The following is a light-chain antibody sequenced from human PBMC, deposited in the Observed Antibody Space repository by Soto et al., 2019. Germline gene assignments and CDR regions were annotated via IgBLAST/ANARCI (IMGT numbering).Light chain of an antibody. Sequence: DVQMTQSPASLSASVGDSVTIACRASQPIGNYFNWYQQKPGEAPKVLIFDASSLRSGLPSRFSGRGYGTDCTLTINNLHPEDFATYYCQQTHAVPLTFGQGTRL. CDR3: QQTHAVPLT. V-gene: IGKV1-39*01. CDR2: DAS. CDR1: QPIGNY. J-gene: IGKJ5*01.